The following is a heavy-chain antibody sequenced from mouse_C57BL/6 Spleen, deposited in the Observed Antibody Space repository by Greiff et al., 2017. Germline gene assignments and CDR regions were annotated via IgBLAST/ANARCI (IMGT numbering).Heavy chain of an antibody. CDR3: ARRGITTGDFDV. CDR1: GFTFSSYG. J-gene: IGHJ1*03. V-gene: IGHV5-6*02. CDR2: ISSGGSFT. Sequence: EVKLVESGGDLVKPGGSLKLACAASGFTFSSYGMSWVRQTPDKRLAWVATISSGGSFTFYPDSVTGRFTISRDNAKNTLYLQMSSLKSEDTTMYYCARRGITTGDFDVWGTGTTVTVSA. D-gene: IGHD1-1*01.